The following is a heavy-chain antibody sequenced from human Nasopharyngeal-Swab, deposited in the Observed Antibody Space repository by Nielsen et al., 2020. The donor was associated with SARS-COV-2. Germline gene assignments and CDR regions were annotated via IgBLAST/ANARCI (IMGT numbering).Heavy chain of an antibody. CDR2: ISSSGSTI. CDR1: GFTFSSYE. CDR3: ARVGASLYYYYYGMDV. J-gene: IGHJ6*02. V-gene: IGHV3-48*03. Sequence: GESLKISCAASGFTFSSYEMNWVRQAPGKGLEWVSYISSSGSTIYYADSVKGRFTISRDNAKNSLYLQMNSLRAEDTAVYYCARVGASLYYYYYGMDVWGQGTTVTVSS. D-gene: IGHD1-26*01.